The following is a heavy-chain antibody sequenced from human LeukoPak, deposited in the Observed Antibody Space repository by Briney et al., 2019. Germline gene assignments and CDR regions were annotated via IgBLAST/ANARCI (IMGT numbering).Heavy chain of an antibody. D-gene: IGHD6-13*01. CDR2: MNPNSGNT. V-gene: IGHV1-8*01. CDR3: ATRYSSSWYELDY. J-gene: IGHJ4*02. Sequence: GASVKVSCKASGYTFTSYDINWVRQATGQGLEWMGWMNPNSGNTGYAQKFQGRVTMTRNTSISTAYMELSSLRSEDTAVYYCATRYSSSWYELDYWGQGTLVTVSS. CDR1: GYTFTSYD.